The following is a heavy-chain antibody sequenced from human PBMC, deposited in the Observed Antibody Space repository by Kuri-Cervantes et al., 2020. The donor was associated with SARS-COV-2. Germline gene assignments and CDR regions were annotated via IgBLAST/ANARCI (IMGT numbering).Heavy chain of an antibody. J-gene: IGHJ5*02. V-gene: IGHV4-38-2*02. CDR1: GYSISSGYY. Sequence: GSLRLSCAVSGYSISSGYYWGWIRQPPGKGLEWMGSIYHSGSTYYNPSLKSRVTIAVDTSKNQFSLKLSSVTAADTAVYYCARDFRPIVVVPAAENWFDPWGQGTLVTVSS. CDR2: IYHSGST. D-gene: IGHD2-2*01. CDR3: ARDFRPIVVVPAAENWFDP.